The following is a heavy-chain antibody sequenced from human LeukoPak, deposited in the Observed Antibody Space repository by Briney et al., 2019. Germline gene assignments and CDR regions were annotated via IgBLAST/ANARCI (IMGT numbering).Heavy chain of an antibody. Sequence: GGSLRLSCAASGFTFSSYAMSWVRQAPGKGLEWVSSISSSGRFIYYADSVRGRFTVSRDNARNSLSLQMNSLGAEDTAIYYCTRTRRSTSGLDDFDIWGQGTIVTVSS. CDR2: ISSSGRFI. V-gene: IGHV3-21*01. CDR1: GFTFSSYA. J-gene: IGHJ3*02. D-gene: IGHD5/OR15-5a*01. CDR3: TRTRRSTSGLDDFDI.